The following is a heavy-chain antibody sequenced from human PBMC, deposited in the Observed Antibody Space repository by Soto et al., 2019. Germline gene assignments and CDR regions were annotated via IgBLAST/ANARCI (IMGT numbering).Heavy chain of an antibody. Sequence: GGSLRRFCAASGFTFSSYAMSWVRQAPGKGLEWVSAISVSGGSTYYADSVKGRFTISRDNSKNTLYLQMNSLRAEDTAVYSCAKATYQLLPYYYSGMDVWGQGITVTAP. CDR2: ISVSGGST. J-gene: IGHJ6*02. CDR1: GFTFSSYA. V-gene: IGHV3-23*01. CDR3: AKATYQLLPYYYSGMDV. D-gene: IGHD2-2*01.